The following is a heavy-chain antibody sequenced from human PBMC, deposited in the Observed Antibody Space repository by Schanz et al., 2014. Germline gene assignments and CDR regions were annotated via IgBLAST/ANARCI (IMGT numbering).Heavy chain of an antibody. CDR3: ARGEWSTSQFDY. Sequence: QVQLQQWGAGLLKPSETLSLTCAVYGGSFSGYYWTWIRQPPGKGLEWIGEIHHRGSTNYNPSLKSRVTISMDTSKTQFSLKLSSVTAADTAVYYCARGEWSTSQFDYWGHGTLVTVSS. V-gene: IGHV4-34*01. CDR1: GGSFSGYY. J-gene: IGHJ4*01. CDR2: IHHRGST. D-gene: IGHD2-2*01.